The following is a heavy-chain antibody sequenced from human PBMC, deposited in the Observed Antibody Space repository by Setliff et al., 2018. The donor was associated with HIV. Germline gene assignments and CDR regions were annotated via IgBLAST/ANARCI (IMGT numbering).Heavy chain of an antibody. J-gene: IGHJ3*01. CDR1: GFNFGDYY. D-gene: IGHD3-22*01. V-gene: IGHV3-11*05. CDR2: ISKTSTYT. CDR3: ARVYYYDSGRYIQGGTDVFDV. Sequence: GGSLRLSCAASGFNFGDYYMTWIRQAPGKGLEWVAYISKTSTYTNYADSVKGRFAISRDNAKDVLYMQMNRLSAEDTAIYYCARVYYYDSGRYIQGGTDVFDVWGQGTMVS.